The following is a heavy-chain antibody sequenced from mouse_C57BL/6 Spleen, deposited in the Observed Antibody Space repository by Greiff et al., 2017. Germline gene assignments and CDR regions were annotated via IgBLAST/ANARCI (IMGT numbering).Heavy chain of an antibody. CDR1: GFTFSRYT. J-gene: IGHJ1*03. D-gene: IGHD1-1*01. CDR2: ISGGGGNT. V-gene: IGHV5-9*01. Sequence: EVHLVESGGGLVKPGGSLKLSCAASGFTFSRYTMSWVRQTPEKRLEWVATISGGGGNTYYPDSVKGRFTISRDNAKNTLYLQLSSLRSEDTSWYYCARDTTVLGYWYFGVWGTGTTVTGAS. CDR3: ARDTTVLGYWYFGV.